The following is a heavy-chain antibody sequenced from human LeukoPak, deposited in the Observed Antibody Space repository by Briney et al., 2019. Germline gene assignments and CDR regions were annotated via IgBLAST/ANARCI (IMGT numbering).Heavy chain of an antibody. CDR2: ISSSRSTI. J-gene: IGHJ4*02. CDR1: GFTFSDYY. Sequence: GGSLRLSCAASGFTFSDYYMSWIRQAPGKGLEWVSYISSSRSTIYYADSVKGRFTISRDNSKNTLYLQMNSLRAEDTAVYYCAKVTYGSGTYGAFDYWGQGTLVTVSS. CDR3: AKVTYGSGTYGAFDY. D-gene: IGHD3-10*01. V-gene: IGHV3-11*01.